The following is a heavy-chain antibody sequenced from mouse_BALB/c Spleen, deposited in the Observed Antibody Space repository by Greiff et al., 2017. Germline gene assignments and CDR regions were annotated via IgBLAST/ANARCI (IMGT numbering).Heavy chain of an antibody. CDR3: ARRGLGYYAMDY. J-gene: IGHJ4*01. V-gene: IGHV1S56*01. CDR1: GYTFTSYY. D-gene: IGHD3-3*01. Sequence: VQLQQSGPELVKPGASVKMSCKASGYTFTSYYIHWVKQRPGQGLEWIGWIYPGDGSTKYNEKFKGKTTLTADKSSSTAYMLLSSLTSEDSAIYFCARRGLGYYAMDYWGQGTSVTVSS. CDR2: IYPGDGST.